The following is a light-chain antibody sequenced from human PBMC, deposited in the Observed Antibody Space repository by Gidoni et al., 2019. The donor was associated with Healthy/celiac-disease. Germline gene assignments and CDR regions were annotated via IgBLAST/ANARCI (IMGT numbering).Light chain of an antibody. CDR3: QRDT. V-gene: IGKV3-11*01. J-gene: IGKJ2*01. CDR2: DAS. CDR1: QIVSSY. Sequence: EIVLTQSPATLSLSPGERATLSCRASQIVSSYLAWYQQKPGQAPRLLIYDASNRATGIPARFSGSGSGTDFTLNISSLEPEDCAVYYCQRDTFXQXTKLEIK.